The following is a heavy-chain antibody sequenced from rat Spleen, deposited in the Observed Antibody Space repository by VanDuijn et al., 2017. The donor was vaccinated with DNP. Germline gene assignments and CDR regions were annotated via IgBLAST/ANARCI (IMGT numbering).Heavy chain of an antibody. CDR2: ISYEGSST. D-gene: IGHD1-12*03. V-gene: IGHV5-22*01. CDR1: GFTFSDFY. J-gene: IGHJ2*01. CDR3: ARLGYDGYYPYY. Sequence: EVQLVESGGDLVQPGRSLTLSCAASGFTFSDFYMAWVRQAPQKGLEWIASISYEGSSTYYGDSVKGRFTVSRDNANSTLYLQMNSLKSEDTATYYGARLGYDGYYPYYWGQGVMVTVSS.